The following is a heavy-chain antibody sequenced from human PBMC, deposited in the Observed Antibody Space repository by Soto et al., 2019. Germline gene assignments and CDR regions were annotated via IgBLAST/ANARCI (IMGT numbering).Heavy chain of an antibody. J-gene: IGHJ4*03. CDR3: VSGSGYXDN. V-gene: IGHV3-33*01. CDR1: GISPANYG. CDR2: IWYDGRDK. D-gene: IGHD3-10*01. Sequence: SRRPAWAAAGISPANYGTHWVRQAPGKGLEWVAVIWYDGRDKYSADSLKGRFNIYRDNSKKTLYLQMQSRTTDATAAYYCVSGSGYXDNWGQGT.